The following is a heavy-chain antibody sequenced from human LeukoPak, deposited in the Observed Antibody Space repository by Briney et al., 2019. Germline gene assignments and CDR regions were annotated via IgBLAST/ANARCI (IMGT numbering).Heavy chain of an antibody. CDR2: ISYDGGHK. CDR1: EFSVGSNY. CDR3: ARDPYSSGWSTFDY. D-gene: IGHD6-19*01. Sequence: GSLRLSCAASEFSVGSNYMTWVRQAPGKGLEWVAVISYDGGHKYYADSVKGRFTISRYNSKNTLYLQMNSLRAEDTAIYYCARDPYSSGWSTFDYWGQGTLVSVSS. J-gene: IGHJ4*02. V-gene: IGHV3-30*03.